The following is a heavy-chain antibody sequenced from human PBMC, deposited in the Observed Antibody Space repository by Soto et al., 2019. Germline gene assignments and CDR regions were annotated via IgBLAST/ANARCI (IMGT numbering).Heavy chain of an antibody. J-gene: IGHJ4*02. Sequence: PGESLKISCTGSGYSFTSYWIGWVRQMPGKGLDWMGIIYLGDSDTRYSPSFQGQVTISADKSISTAYLQWSSLKASDTAMYYCARQTYCSSTSCYTVDSWGQGTLVTVSS. CDR3: ARQTYCSSTSCYTVDS. D-gene: IGHD2-2*02. V-gene: IGHV5-51*01. CDR2: IYLGDSDT. CDR1: GYSFTSYW.